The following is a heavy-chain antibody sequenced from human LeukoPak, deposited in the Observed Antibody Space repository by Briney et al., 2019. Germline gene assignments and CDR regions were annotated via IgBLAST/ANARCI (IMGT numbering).Heavy chain of an antibody. CDR2: ISNDGSKK. Sequence: GGSLRLSCAASGFTFSSYPMHWVRQAPGKGLVWVAVISNDGSKKSYADSVKGRFTISRDNSKNTVDLQMNSLRAEDTAVYYCARVAGWVAREGFGYWGQGTLVTVSS. D-gene: IGHD1-26*01. V-gene: IGHV3-30*01. J-gene: IGHJ4*02. CDR1: GFTFSSYP. CDR3: ARVAGWVAREGFGY.